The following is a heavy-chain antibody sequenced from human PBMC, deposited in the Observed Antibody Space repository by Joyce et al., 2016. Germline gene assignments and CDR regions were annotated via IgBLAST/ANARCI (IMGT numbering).Heavy chain of an antibody. D-gene: IGHD3-16*02. Sequence: QVQLVESGGGVVQPGRSLRLSCAACGFTFGGDAIHWVRQAAGKGLELVALVAHDGSYSYYSDSVRGRFTVSRDNSKNSLYLQMDGLRAEDTALYYCAKESSPHIDSDDAFDLWGRGTMVTVS. CDR3: AKESSPHIDSDDAFDL. V-gene: IGHV3-30*04. CDR1: GFTFGGDA. CDR2: VAHDGSYS. J-gene: IGHJ3*01.